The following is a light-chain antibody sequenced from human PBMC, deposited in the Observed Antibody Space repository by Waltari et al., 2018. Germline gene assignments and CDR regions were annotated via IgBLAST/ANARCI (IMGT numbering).Light chain of an antibody. J-gene: IGKJ4*01. V-gene: IGKV3-11*01. CDR3: QQHGKWPLS. Sequence: EIELTQSPATLSLSPGERATLSCRASQSVSTSLAWYQQKPGQAPRLLIHDASNRATGTPARISGSGSGTDFTLTIGSLEPEDFAVYYCQQHGKWPLSFGGGTKVEI. CDR1: QSVSTS. CDR2: DAS.